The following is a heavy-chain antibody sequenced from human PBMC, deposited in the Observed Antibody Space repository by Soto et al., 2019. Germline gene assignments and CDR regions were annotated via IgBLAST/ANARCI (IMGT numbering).Heavy chain of an antibody. Sequence: GESLKISCKGSGYSFTSYWIGWVRQMPGKGLEGMGIIYPGDSFFRYSTSFQGQVTMSFEKVLSTGYLRWSSTKAPDNAMYYCARRGERNYYYYGLDVWGQGTTVTVSS. V-gene: IGHV5-51*01. CDR3: ARRGERNYYYYGLDV. CDR1: GYSFTSYW. D-gene: IGHD1-1*01. J-gene: IGHJ6*02. CDR2: IYPGDSFF.